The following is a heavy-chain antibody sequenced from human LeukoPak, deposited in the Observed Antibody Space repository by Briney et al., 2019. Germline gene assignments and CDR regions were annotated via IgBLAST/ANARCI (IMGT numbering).Heavy chain of an antibody. J-gene: IGHJ6*03. V-gene: IGHV3-7*01. CDR1: GFTFSSYW. CDR2: IKQDGSEK. D-gene: IGHD2-2*01. Sequence: HPGGSLILSCAASGFTFSSYWMSWVRQAPGKGLEWVANIKQDGSEKYYVDSVKGRFTISRDNAKNSLYLQMNSLRAEDTAVYYCARRDIVVVPATEGEDYYYYYMDVWGKGTTVTVSS. CDR3: ARRDIVVVPATEGEDYYYYYMDV.